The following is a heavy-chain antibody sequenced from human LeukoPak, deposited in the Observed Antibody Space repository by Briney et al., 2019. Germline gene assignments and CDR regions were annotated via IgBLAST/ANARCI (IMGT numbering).Heavy chain of an antibody. CDR2: ISWNSNTR. D-gene: IGHD3-3*01. CDR1: GFMFEDYG. J-gene: IGHJ4*02. Sequence: GGSLRLSCVASGFMFEDYGMHWVRQVPGKGLEWVSGISWNSNTRVYAESVKGRFTISRDNAKHSLDLQMISLRAEDTALYYCVKDADFWRGLDCWGQGTLVTVSS. V-gene: IGHV3-9*01. CDR3: VKDADFWRGLDC.